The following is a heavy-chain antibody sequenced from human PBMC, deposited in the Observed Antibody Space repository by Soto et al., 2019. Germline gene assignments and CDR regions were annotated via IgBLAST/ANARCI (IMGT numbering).Heavy chain of an antibody. V-gene: IGHV4-39*01. CDR1: GGSISSGRCS. CDR3: ASLGGYCSSTSCYGYYGMDV. J-gene: IGHJ6*02. D-gene: IGHD2-2*01. Sequence: LEILSLTCTVSGGSISSGRCSWGWIRQPPGKRLDWIGTFYYSGSTYYNPSLESRVTISVDTSKNQFSLKVSSVTAADTAVYYCASLGGYCSSTSCYGYYGMDVWGQGTTVTVSS. CDR2: FYYSGST.